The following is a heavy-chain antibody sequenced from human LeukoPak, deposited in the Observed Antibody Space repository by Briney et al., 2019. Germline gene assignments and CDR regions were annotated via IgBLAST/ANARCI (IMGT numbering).Heavy chain of an antibody. Sequence: PGGSLRLSCAASGFTFSSYAMHWVRQAPGKGLEWVAVISYDGSNKYYADSVKGRFTISRDNSKNTLYLQMNSLRAEDTAVYYCASNSGSLYYFDYWGQGTLVTVSS. D-gene: IGHD1-26*01. V-gene: IGHV3-30-3*01. CDR1: GFTFSSYA. CDR3: ASNSGSLYYFDY. J-gene: IGHJ4*02. CDR2: ISYDGSNK.